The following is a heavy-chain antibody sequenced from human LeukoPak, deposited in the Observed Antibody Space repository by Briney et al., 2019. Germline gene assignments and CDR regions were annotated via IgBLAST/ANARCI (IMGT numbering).Heavy chain of an antibody. Sequence: GGSLRLSCAASGFTFSSYSMNWVRQAPGKGLEWVSYISSSSSTIYYADSVKGRFTISRDNAKNSLYLQMNSLRAEDTAVYYCARGSRIAVAVSLYWGQGTLVTVSS. D-gene: IGHD6-19*01. CDR3: ARGSRIAVAVSLY. V-gene: IGHV3-48*04. CDR1: GFTFSSYS. J-gene: IGHJ4*02. CDR2: ISSSSSTI.